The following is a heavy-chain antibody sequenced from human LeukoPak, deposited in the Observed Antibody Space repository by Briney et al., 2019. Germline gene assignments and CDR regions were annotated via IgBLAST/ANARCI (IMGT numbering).Heavy chain of an antibody. Sequence: GGSLRLSCAASGFTFSSYWMSWVRQAPGKGLEWVANIKQDGSEKYYVDSVKGRFTISRDNAKNSLYLQMNSLRAEDTAVYYCARDPGIVVVPAAIGGYYYCGMDVWGQGTTVTVSS. CDR2: IKQDGSEK. D-gene: IGHD2-2*02. J-gene: IGHJ6*02. CDR3: ARDPGIVVVPAAIGGYYYCGMDV. CDR1: GFTFSSYW. V-gene: IGHV3-7*01.